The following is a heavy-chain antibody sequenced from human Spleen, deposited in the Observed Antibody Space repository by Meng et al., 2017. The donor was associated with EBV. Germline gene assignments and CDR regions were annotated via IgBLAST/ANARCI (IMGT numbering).Heavy chain of an antibody. CDR2: IYWDGNK. CDR3: AHRAGYSYGFSYFDS. Sequence: QIPLKESGPTLVKPTQTLPLTGTFSGCSLSTHGLSVGWVRQPPGKALEWLALIYWDGNKHYRPSLRTRLTITKDTSKNQVVLSMTNVDPVDTATYFCAHRAGYSYGFSYFDSWGQGTLVTVSS. D-gene: IGHD5-18*01. V-gene: IGHV2-5*02. CDR1: GCSLSTHGLS. J-gene: IGHJ4*02.